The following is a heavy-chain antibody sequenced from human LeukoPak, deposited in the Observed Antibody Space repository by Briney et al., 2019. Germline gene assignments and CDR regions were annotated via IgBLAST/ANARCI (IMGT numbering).Heavy chain of an antibody. CDR3: ARGYYSSSRFDS. J-gene: IGHJ4*02. CDR2: VNSDGSTT. Sequence: GGSLRLSCAASGFPFSNYLMHWVRQAPGKGLVWVSRVNSDGSTTNYADSVKGRFTISRDNAENTLYMRMNSLRPEDTAVYYCARGYYSSSRFDSWGQGTLVTVSS. V-gene: IGHV3-74*01. CDR1: GFPFSNYL. D-gene: IGHD6-13*01.